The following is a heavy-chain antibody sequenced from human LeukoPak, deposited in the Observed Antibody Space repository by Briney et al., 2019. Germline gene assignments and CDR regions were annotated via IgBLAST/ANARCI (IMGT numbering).Heavy chain of an antibody. Sequence: SETLSLTCTVSGGSISSYYWSWIRQPAGKGLEWIGRIYTSGSTYYNPSLKSRVTISVDTSKNQFSLKLSSVTAADTAVYYCAREYSSSSAGGFDYWGQGTLVTVSS. V-gene: IGHV4-4*07. CDR1: GGSISSYY. CDR3: AREYSSSSAGGFDY. J-gene: IGHJ4*02. CDR2: IYTSGST. D-gene: IGHD6-6*01.